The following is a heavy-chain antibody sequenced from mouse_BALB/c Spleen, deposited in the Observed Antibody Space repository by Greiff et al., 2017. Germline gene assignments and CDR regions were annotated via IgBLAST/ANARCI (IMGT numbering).Heavy chain of an antibody. CDR2: ISSGGSYT. D-gene: IGHD2-4*01. Sequence: EVKLVESGGDLVKPGGSLKLSCAASGFTFSSYGMSWVRQTPDKRLEWVATISSGGSYTYYPDSVKGRFTISRDNAKNTLYLQMSSLKSEDTAMYYCARSTMITTSDWYFDVWGAGTTVTVSS. CDR1: GFTFSSYG. V-gene: IGHV5-6*01. J-gene: IGHJ1*01. CDR3: ARSTMITTSDWYFDV.